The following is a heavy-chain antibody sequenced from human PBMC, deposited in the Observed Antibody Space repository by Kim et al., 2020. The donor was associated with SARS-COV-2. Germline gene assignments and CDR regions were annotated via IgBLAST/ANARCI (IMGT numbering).Heavy chain of an antibody. J-gene: IGHJ4*02. CDR2: ISSGGTYI. V-gene: IGHV3-21*06. CDR1: GFTFNNYI. Sequence: GGSLRLSCTTSGFTFNNYIMTWVRQAPGKGLEWVSSISSGGTYIYYADSVKGRFTISRDNAKNSVYLQMNSLRAEDTAVYYCARGGISLPQNDLDSWGQGTLVIVSS. CDR3: ARGGISLPQNDLDS.